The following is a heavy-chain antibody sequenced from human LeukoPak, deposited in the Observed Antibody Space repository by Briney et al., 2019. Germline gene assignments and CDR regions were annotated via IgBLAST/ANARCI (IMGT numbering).Heavy chain of an antibody. Sequence: GGSLRLSCAASGFTFNSYWMHWVRQAPGKGLVWVSRIHSDGSSTTYADSVKGRFTISRDNAKNTLYLQMNSLRAEDTAVYYCARDLYGSGSYVLDYWGQGTLVTVSS. V-gene: IGHV3-74*01. D-gene: IGHD3-10*01. CDR2: IHSDGSST. CDR3: ARDLYGSGSYVLDY. J-gene: IGHJ4*02. CDR1: GFTFNSYW.